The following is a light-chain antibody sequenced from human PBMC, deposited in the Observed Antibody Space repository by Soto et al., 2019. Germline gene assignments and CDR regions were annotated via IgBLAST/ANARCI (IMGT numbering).Light chain of an antibody. Sequence: DIQMTQSPSSLSASVGDRVTIXXRASQNIRSYLNWYQQKPGKAPKLXIYAASSLQSGVPSRFSGSGSGTDFTLTISSLQPEDFATYYCQQSYSTPPTFGQGTKVDIK. CDR3: QQSYSTPPT. V-gene: IGKV1-39*01. J-gene: IGKJ1*01. CDR1: QNIRSY. CDR2: AAS.